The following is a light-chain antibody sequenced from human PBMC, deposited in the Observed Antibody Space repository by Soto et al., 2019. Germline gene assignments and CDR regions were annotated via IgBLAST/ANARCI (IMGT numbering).Light chain of an antibody. CDR3: QQCDDFIT. CDR2: EAS. J-gene: IGKJ4*01. CDR1: QDIKNY. V-gene: IGKV1-33*01. Sequence: DIQMTQSPSSLSASVGDRVTITCQASQDIKNYLNWYQQKPGKAPKLLIYEASNLETGVPSRFSGSGSRSSFTFTISSLQPEDIATYYCQQCDDFITFGGGTRIEIK.